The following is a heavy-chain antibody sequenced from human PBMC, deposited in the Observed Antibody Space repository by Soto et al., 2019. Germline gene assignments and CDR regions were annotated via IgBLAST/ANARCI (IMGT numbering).Heavy chain of an antibody. CDR3: AKGTTGDPYDAFDI. CDR1: GFTFGSYV. CDR2: ILYDGSNK. D-gene: IGHD7-27*01. Sequence: GGSLRLSCVASGFTFGSYVMHWVRLAPGRGLEWVAVILYDGSNKYYGDSVKGRFTLSRDNSKNTLYLQMTSLRAEDTAVYYCAKGTTGDPYDAFDIWGQGTMVTVSS. J-gene: IGHJ3*02. V-gene: IGHV3-30*18.